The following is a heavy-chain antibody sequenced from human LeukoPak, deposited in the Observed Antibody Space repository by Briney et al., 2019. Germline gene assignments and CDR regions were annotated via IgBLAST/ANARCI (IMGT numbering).Heavy chain of an antibody. CDR1: GFTFSSYA. D-gene: IGHD3-22*01. V-gene: IGHV3-30*04. Sequence: GGSLRLSCAASGFTFSSYAMHWARQAPGKGLEWVAVISYDGSNKYYADSVKGRFTISRDNSKNTLYLQMNSLRAEDTAVYYCARDLGDGYDSSGYIFDYRGQGTLVTVSS. J-gene: IGHJ4*02. CDR3: ARDLGDGYDSSGYIFDY. CDR2: ISYDGSNK.